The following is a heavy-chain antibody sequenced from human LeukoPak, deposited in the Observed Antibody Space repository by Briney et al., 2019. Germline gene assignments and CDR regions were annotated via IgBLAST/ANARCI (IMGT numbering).Heavy chain of an antibody. J-gene: IGHJ4*02. CDR3: AKLGYGSGDFDY. Sequence: GGSLRLSCAASGFTFSNFWMSWVRQAPGKGLEWVAVISYDGSNKYYADSVKGRFTISRDNSKNTLYLQMNSLRAEDTAVYYCAKLGYGSGDFDYWGQGTLVTVSS. CDR1: GFTFSNFW. CDR2: ISYDGSNK. V-gene: IGHV3-30*18. D-gene: IGHD3-10*01.